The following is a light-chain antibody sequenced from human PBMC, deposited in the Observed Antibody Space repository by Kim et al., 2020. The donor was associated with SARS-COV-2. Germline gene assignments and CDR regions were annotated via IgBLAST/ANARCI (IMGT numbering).Light chain of an antibody. V-gene: IGKV3-20*01. J-gene: IGKJ2*03. CDR3: QQYGSSPYS. CDR1: QSVSSSY. Sequence: EIVLTQSPGTLSLSPGERATLSCRASQSVSSSYLAWYQQTPSPAPRLLIYGASSRATGIPDRFSGSGSGTDFTLTISSLVPEDFAVYYCQQYGSSPYSFGQGTRLEI. CDR2: GAS.